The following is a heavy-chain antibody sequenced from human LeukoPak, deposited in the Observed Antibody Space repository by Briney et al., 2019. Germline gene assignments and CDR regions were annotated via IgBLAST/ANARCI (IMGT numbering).Heavy chain of an antibody. CDR3: ARGNDGWPYYYYYYMDV. Sequence: GASVKVSCKASGDTFINDYFHWGRQAPGQGLEWMGVSNPSGGTAGYAQKFQGRVSMTRDMSTSTVYMELSSLRSDDTAVYYCARGNDGWPYYYYYYMDVWGKGTTVIVSS. V-gene: IGHV1-46*01. J-gene: IGHJ6*03. CDR1: GDTFINDY. D-gene: IGHD1-1*01. CDR2: SNPSGGTA.